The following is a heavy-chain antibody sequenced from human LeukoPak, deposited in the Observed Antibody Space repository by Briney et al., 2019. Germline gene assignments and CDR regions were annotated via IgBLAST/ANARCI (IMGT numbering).Heavy chain of an antibody. CDR1: GFTFSSYA. J-gene: IGHJ3*02. Sequence: GGSLRLSCAASGFTFSSYAMHWVRQAPGKGLEYVSAISSNGGSTHYANSVKGRFTISRDNSKNTLYLQMGSLRAEDMAVYYCASFGNTVSRTDAFDIWGQGTMVTVSS. CDR3: ASFGNTVSRTDAFDI. V-gene: IGHV3-64*01. D-gene: IGHD1-14*01. CDR2: ISSNGGST.